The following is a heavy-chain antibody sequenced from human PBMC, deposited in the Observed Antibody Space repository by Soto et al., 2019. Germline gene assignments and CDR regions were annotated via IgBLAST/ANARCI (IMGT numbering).Heavy chain of an antibody. CDR3: ARVPYDSSGYYSHWYFDL. D-gene: IGHD3-22*01. J-gene: IGHJ2*01. V-gene: IGHV1-69*13. CDR2: IIPIFGTA. Sequence: SVKVSCKASGGTFSSYAISWVRQAPGQGLEWMGGIIPIFGTANYAQKFQGRVTITADESTSTAYMELSSLRSEDTAVYYCARVPYDSSGYYSHWYFDLWGRGTLVTVSS. CDR1: GGTFSSYA.